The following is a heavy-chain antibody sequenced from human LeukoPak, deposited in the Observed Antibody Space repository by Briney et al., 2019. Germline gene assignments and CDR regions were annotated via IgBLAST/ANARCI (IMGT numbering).Heavy chain of an antibody. D-gene: IGHD1-7*01. V-gene: IGHV3-48*03. Sequence: WGSLRLSCAASGFIFSNYEMTWVRQAPGKGLEWVSYISGSGNTKYYADSVTGRFTISRDKAKNSMYLQMNSLRAEDTAVYYCARTLAGTTSFHYGMDVWGQGTTVTVSS. J-gene: IGHJ6*02. CDR1: GFIFSNYE. CDR3: ARTLAGTTSFHYGMDV. CDR2: ISGSGNTK.